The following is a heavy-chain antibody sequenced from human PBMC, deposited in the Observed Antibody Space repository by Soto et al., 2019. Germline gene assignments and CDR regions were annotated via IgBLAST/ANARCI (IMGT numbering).Heavy chain of an antibody. CDR3: ARATPAGSADF. J-gene: IGHJ4*02. Sequence: SVTLSVTCSVSGGSNIRDFYYWSWIRQHPGKGLEWIAYISYSGSSYSNPSLKSRVTISADTSKNQFSLRLTSVTAADTAVYFCARATPAGSADFWGQGTLVTVSS. V-gene: IGHV4-31*03. CDR2: ISYSGSS. CDR1: GGSNIRDFYY. D-gene: IGHD2-2*01.